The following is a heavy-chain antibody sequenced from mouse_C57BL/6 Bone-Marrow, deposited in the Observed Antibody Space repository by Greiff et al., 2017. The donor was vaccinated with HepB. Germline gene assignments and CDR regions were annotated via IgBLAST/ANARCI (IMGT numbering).Heavy chain of an antibody. V-gene: IGHV1-80*01. J-gene: IGHJ3*01. CDR3: ARPISYYYDGFAY. Sequence: QVQLQQSGAELVKPGASVKISCKASGYAFSSYWMNWVKQRPGKGLEWIGQIYPGDGDTNYNGKFKGKATLTADKSSSTAYMQLCSLTSEDSAVYFCARPISYYYDGFAYWGQGTLVTVSA. CDR2: IYPGDGDT. CDR1: GYAFSSYW. D-gene: IGHD2-4*01.